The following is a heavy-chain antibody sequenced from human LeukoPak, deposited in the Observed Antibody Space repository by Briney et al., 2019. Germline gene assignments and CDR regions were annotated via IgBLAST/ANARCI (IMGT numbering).Heavy chain of an antibody. CDR1: GYTFIGYY. CDR3: ARASRGWLQLLFDY. D-gene: IGHD5-24*01. CDR2: INPNSGGT. V-gene: IGHV1-2*02. Sequence: ASVKVSCKASGYTFIGYYMHWVRQAPGQGLEWMGWINPNSGGTNYAQKFQGRVTMTRDTSISTAYMELSRLRSDDTAVYYCARASRGWLQLLFDYWGQGTLVTVSS. J-gene: IGHJ4*02.